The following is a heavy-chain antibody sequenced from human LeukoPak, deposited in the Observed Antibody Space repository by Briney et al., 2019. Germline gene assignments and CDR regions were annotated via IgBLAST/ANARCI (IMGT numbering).Heavy chain of an antibody. Sequence: ASVRVSCKASGYIFTAYYIHWVRQAPGQGLEYIGWINTNSGPTNYAQKFQGRVTITRDTSISTVYLELRGLRSDDTAVYFCAKRQLRGYNFGYGSDYWGQGTLVTVSP. CDR1: GYIFTAYY. CDR2: INTNSGPT. D-gene: IGHD5-18*01. J-gene: IGHJ4*02. CDR3: AKRQLRGYNFGYGSDY. V-gene: IGHV1-2*02.